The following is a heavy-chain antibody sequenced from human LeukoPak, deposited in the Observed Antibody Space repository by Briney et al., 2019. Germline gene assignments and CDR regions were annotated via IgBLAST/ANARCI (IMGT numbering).Heavy chain of an antibody. V-gene: IGHV4-61*08. J-gene: IGHJ6*03. D-gene: IGHD3-22*01. CDR1: GDSISSGDYY. CDR2: IYYSGGT. CDR3: ARSSEGRYYYDSSGYSYYYYYMDV. Sequence: SQTLSLTCTVSGDSISSGDYYWSWIRQPPGKGLEWIGYIYYSGGTNYNPSLKSRVTISVDTSKNQFSLKLTSVTAADTAVYYCARSSEGRYYYDSSGYSYYYYYMDVWGKGTTVTISS.